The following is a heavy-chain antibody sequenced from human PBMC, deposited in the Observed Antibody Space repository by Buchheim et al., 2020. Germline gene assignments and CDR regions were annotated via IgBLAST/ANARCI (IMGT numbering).Heavy chain of an antibody. CDR2: ISGSGGST. V-gene: IGHV3-23*01. J-gene: IGHJ5*02. Sequence: EVQLLESGGGLVQPGGSLRLSCAASGFTFSSYAMSWVRQAPGKGLEWVSAISGSGGSTYYADSVKGRFPISRDNSKNTLYLQMNSLRAEDTAVYYCAKDRGVVVPAATIAPSWFDPWGQGTL. CDR3: AKDRGVVVPAATIAPSWFDP. CDR1: GFTFSSYA. D-gene: IGHD2-2*01.